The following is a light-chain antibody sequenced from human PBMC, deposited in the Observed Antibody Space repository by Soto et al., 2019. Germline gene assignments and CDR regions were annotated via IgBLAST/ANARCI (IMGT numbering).Light chain of an antibody. CDR3: SSYAGVSTVI. CDR1: STDVGSYNL. CDR2: AVN. V-gene: IGLV2-23*02. J-gene: IGLJ2*01. Sequence: QSALTQPASVSGSPGQSITISCTGTSTDVGSYNLVSWYQQHPGKAPKLIIYAVNKRPAGVSSRFSGSKSGNTASLTISGLQAEDEADYYFSSYAGVSTVIFGGGTKLTVL.